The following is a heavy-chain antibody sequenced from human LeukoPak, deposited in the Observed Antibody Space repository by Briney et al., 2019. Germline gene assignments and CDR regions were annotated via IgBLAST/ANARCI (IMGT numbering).Heavy chain of an antibody. CDR3: AGCSSTSCYTGPLYYYGMDV. CDR1: GGSFSGYY. Sequence: PSETLSLTCAVYGGSFSGYYWSWIRQPPGKGLEWIGEINHSGSTNYNPSLKSRVTISVDTSKNQFSLKLSSVTAADTAVYYCAGCSSTSCYTGPLYYYGMDVWGQGTTVTVSS. D-gene: IGHD2-2*02. J-gene: IGHJ6*02. V-gene: IGHV4-34*01. CDR2: INHSGST.